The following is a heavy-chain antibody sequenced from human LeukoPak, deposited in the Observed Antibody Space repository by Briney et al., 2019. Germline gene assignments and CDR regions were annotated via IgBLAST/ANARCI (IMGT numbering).Heavy chain of an antibody. Sequence: GGSLRLSCAASGFIFDDYAMHWVRQAPGKGLEWVSGISWNSGSIGYADSVEGRFTISRDNAKNSLYLQMNSLRAEDTALYYCVKDTGGSIRYSGSNLDYWGQGTLVTVSS. CDR2: ISWNSGSI. V-gene: IGHV3-9*01. CDR3: VKDTGGSIRYSGSNLDY. J-gene: IGHJ4*02. CDR1: GFIFDDYA. D-gene: IGHD1-26*01.